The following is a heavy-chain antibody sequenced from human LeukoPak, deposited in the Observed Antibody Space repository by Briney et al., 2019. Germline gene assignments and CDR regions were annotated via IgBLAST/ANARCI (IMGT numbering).Heavy chain of an antibody. CDR2: INHSGST. V-gene: IGHV4-34*01. D-gene: IGHD5-12*01. J-gene: IGHJ6*03. CDR3: ARERGYAPYYYYYYMDV. CDR1: GGSFSGYY. Sequence: PSETLSLTCAVYGGSFSGYYWSWIRQPPGKGLEWIGEINHSGSTNYNPSLKSRVTISVDTSKNQFSLKLSSVTAADTAVYYCARERGYAPYYYYYYMDVWGKGTTVTVSS.